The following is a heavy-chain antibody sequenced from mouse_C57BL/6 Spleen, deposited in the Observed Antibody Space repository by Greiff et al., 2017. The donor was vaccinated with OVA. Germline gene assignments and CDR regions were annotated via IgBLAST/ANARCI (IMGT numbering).Heavy chain of an antibody. CDR2: INPSNGGT. V-gene: IGHV1-53*01. Sequence: VQLQQPGTELVKPGASVKLSCKASGYTFTSYWMHWVKQRPGQGLEWIGNINPSNGGTNYNEKFKSKATLTVDKSSSTAYMQLSSLTSEDSAVYYCAGGNYGNFHYYAMDYWGQGTSVTVSS. D-gene: IGHD2-1*01. CDR1: GYTFTSYW. J-gene: IGHJ4*01. CDR3: AGGNYGNFHYYAMDY.